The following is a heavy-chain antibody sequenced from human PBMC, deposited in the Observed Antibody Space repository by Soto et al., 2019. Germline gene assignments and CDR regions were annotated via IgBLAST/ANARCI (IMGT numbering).Heavy chain of an antibody. V-gene: IGHV3-23*01. J-gene: IGHJ4*02. CDR2: ISGSGGST. CDR3: AKLPTPEAEIDY. Sequence: GESLKISCAASGFTFSSYAMSWVRQAPGKGLEWVSAISGSGGSTYYADSVKGRFTISRDNSKNTLYLQMNSLRAEDTAVYYCAKLPTPEAEIDYWGQGTLVTVSS. CDR1: GFTFSSYA.